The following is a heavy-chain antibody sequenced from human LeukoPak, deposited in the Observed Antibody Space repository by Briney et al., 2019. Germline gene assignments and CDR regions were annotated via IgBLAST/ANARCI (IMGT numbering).Heavy chain of an antibody. CDR2: ISVGGSAI. Sequence: GGSLILSCAASGFTFSSHALTWVRQAPGKGLEWVSYISVGGSAIYYADSVKGRFTISRDDAKNSLYLQMNSLRVEDTAVYYCAMRFDYWGQGTLVTVSS. CDR3: AMRFDY. J-gene: IGHJ4*02. CDR1: GFTFSSHA. V-gene: IGHV3-48*01.